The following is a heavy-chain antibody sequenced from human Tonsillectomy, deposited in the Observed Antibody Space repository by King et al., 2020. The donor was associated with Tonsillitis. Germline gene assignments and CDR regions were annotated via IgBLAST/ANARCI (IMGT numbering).Heavy chain of an antibody. CDR2: INPNSGGT. CDR3: ARAIIVGASGGNY. D-gene: IGHD1-26*01. Sequence: EQLVQSGAEVKKPGASVKVSCKASGYTFTGYYMHWVRQAPGQGLEWMGWINPNSGGTNYAQKFQGRVTMTRDTSISPAYMELSRLRSDDTAVYYCARAIIVGASGGNYWGQGTLVTVSS. V-gene: IGHV1-2*02. CDR1: GYTFTGYY. J-gene: IGHJ4*02.